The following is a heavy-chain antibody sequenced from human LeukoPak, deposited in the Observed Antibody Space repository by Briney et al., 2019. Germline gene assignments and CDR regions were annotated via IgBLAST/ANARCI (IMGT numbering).Heavy chain of an antibody. Sequence: GGSLRLSCAASGFTFSRSWMSWVRQAPGKGLEWVAKIKEDGSEKTYVDSVKGRFTISRDNAKNSLYLQLNSLGAEDTAPYYCARQGGDDYYDYWGQGTLVTVSS. J-gene: IGHJ4*02. V-gene: IGHV3-7*01. CDR3: ARQGGDDYYDY. CDR2: IKEDGSEK. D-gene: IGHD3-16*01. CDR1: GFTFSRSW.